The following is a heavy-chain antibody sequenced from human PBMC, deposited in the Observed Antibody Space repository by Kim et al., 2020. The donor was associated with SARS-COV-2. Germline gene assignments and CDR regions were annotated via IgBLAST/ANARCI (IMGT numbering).Heavy chain of an antibody. Sequence: GGSLRLSCAASGFTVSSNYMSWVRQAPGKGLEWVSVIYSGGSTYYADSVKGRFTISRDNSKNTLYLQMNSLRAEDTAVYYCARAYYYGSGSYGWGQGTLVTVSS. CDR2: IYSGGST. CDR3: ARAYYYGSGSYG. CDR1: GFTVSSNY. D-gene: IGHD3-10*01. J-gene: IGHJ4*02. V-gene: IGHV3-53*01.